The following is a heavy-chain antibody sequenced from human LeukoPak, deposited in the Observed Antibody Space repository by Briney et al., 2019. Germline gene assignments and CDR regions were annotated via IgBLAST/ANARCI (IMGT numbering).Heavy chain of an antibody. Sequence: PSETLSLTCTVSGGSISSYYWSWIRQPPGNGLEWIGYIYYSGSTNYNPSLKSRVTISVDTSKNQFSLKLSSVTAADTAVYYCAREVYYYGSSGFRWFDPWGQGTLVTVSS. J-gene: IGHJ5*02. D-gene: IGHD3-22*01. CDR3: AREVYYYGSSGFRWFDP. CDR2: IYYSGST. CDR1: GGSISSYY. V-gene: IGHV4-59*01.